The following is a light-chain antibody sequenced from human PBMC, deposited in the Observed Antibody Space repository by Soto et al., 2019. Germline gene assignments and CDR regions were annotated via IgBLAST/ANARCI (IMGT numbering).Light chain of an antibody. CDR2: GAS. Sequence: EIGMTQSPATLSVSPGEGATLSCRASQSLSSYLAWYQQKPGQAPRLLIYGASTRATAIPARFSGSGSGTEFTLTISSLQSEDFAVYYWLQYKSWPLTFGGGTKVEIK. CDR3: LQYKSWPLT. CDR1: QSLSSY. J-gene: IGKJ4*01. V-gene: IGKV3-15*01.